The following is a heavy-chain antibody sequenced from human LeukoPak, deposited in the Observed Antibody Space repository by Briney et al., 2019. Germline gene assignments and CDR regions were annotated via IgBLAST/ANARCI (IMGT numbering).Heavy chain of an antibody. D-gene: IGHD2-15*01. CDR1: GYTFTGYY. CDR3: ARPYCSGGSCHDYFDY. V-gene: IGHV1-2*02. Sequence: ASVKVSCKASGYTFTGYYIHWVRQAPGQGLEWMGWINPYTGGTTYAQKFQGRVTMARDTSISTAYMELSRLRSDDTAVYYCARPYCSGGSCHDYFDYWGQGTLVTVSS. CDR2: INPYTGGT. J-gene: IGHJ4*02.